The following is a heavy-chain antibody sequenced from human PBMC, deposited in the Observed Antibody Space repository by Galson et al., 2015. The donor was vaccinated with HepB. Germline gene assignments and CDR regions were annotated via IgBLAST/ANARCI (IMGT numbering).Heavy chain of an antibody. CDR1: GFTFSSYG. CDR3: AKDMGPYILGELDAFDI. D-gene: IGHD3-16*01. Sequence: SLRLSCAASGFTFSSYGMHWVRQAPGKGLEWVAVISYDGSNKYYADSVKGRFTISRDNSKNTLYLQMNSLRAEDTAVYYCAKDMGPYILGELDAFDIWGQGTMVTVSS. J-gene: IGHJ3*02. CDR2: ISYDGSNK. V-gene: IGHV3-30*18.